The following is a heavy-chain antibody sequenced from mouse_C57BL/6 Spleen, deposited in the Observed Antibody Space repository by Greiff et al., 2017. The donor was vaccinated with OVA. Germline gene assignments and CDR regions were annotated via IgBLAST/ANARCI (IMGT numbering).Heavy chain of an antibody. CDR3: ARYDGYY. J-gene: IGHJ2*01. Sequence: QSCKASGYTFTSYWMHWVKQRPGQGLEWIGEIDPSDSYTNYNQKFKGKSTLTVDKSSSTAYMQLSSLTSEDSAVYYCARYDGYYWGQGTTLTVSS. CDR2: IDPSDSYT. CDR1: GYTFTSYW. D-gene: IGHD2-3*01. V-gene: IGHV1-69*01.